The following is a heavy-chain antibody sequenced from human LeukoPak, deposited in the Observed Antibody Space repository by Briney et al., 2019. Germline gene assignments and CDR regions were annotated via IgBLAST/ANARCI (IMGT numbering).Heavy chain of an antibody. CDR2: ISYDGSNK. V-gene: IGHV3-30-3*01. CDR1: GFTFSSYA. D-gene: IGHD1-14*01. J-gene: IGHJ4*02. Sequence: GRSLRLSCAASGFTFSSYAMHWVRQAPGKGLEWVAVISYDGSNKYYADSVKGRFTISRDNSKNTLYLQMNSLRAEDTAVYYCARDYMSGKTEYYFDYWGQGTLVTVSS. CDR3: ARDYMSGKTEYYFDY.